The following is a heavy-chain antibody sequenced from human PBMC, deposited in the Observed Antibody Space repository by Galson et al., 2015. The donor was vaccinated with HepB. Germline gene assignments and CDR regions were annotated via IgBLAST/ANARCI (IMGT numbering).Heavy chain of an antibody. CDR2: ISAYNGNT. CDR3: ARIPDIAMVDYYYYGMDV. D-gene: IGHD5-18*01. Sequence: SVTVPCKASGYTFTSYGISWVRQAPGQGLEWMGWISAYNGNTNYAQKLQGRVTMTTDTSTGTAYMELRSLRSDDTAVYYCARIPDIAMVDYYYYGMDVRVPGTTVTVSS. CDR1: GYTFTSYG. V-gene: IGHV1-18*01. J-gene: IGHJ6*02.